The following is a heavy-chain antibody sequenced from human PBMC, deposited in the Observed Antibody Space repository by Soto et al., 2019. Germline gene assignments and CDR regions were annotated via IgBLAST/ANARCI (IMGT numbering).Heavy chain of an antibody. Sequence: ASVKVSCKASGYSFTNYDISWVRQAPGQGLEWMGWISPYNGDTNYAQKLQGRVTMTTDTSTSTAYMELRSLRSDDTAVYYCARYCSSNSCDHYFDYWGQGTLVTVPS. CDR1: GYSFTNYD. CDR3: ARYCSSNSCDHYFDY. J-gene: IGHJ4*02. V-gene: IGHV1-18*01. D-gene: IGHD2-2*01. CDR2: ISPYNGDT.